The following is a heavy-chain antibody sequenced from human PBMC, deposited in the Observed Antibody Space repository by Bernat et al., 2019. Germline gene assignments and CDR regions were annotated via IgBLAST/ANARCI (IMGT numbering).Heavy chain of an antibody. CDR3: ARHNSGSYGSLDY. CDR1: GYSFTSYW. J-gene: IGHJ4*02. CDR2: IEPGDSYT. V-gene: IGHV5-10-1*01. D-gene: IGHD1-26*01. Sequence: EVQLVQSGAEVKKPGESLKISCKGSGYSFTSYWITWVRQMPGKGLEWMGNIEPGDSYTNYSPSFQGHVTFSADKSIRTAYLQGSSLKASDTAMYYCARHNSGSYGSLDYWGQGTLVTVSS.